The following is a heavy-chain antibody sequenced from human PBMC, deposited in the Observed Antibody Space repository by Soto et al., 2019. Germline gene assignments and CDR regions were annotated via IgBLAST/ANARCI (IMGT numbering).Heavy chain of an antibody. Sequence: QVQLQESGPGLVKPSQTLSLTCTVSGGSISSGGYYWSWIRQHPGKGLEWIGYIYYSGSTYYNPSLKSRVTMSVVTSKNQFCLKLSSVTAADTAVYYCARDMDYYDSSGYSSRGAFDIWGQGTMVTVSS. D-gene: IGHD3-22*01. CDR2: IYYSGST. CDR3: ARDMDYYDSSGYSSRGAFDI. CDR1: GGSISSGGYY. V-gene: IGHV4-31*03. J-gene: IGHJ3*02.